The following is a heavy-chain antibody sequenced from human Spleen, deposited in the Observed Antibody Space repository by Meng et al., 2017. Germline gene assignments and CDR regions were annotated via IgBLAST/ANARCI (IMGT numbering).Heavy chain of an antibody. Sequence: QAQLQASGPGLVRPSETLSLTCTVSGGSVSSGSYYWSWIRQPPGKGLEWIGYIYYSGSTNYNPSLKSRVTISVDTSKNQFSLKLSSVTAADTAVYYCARDYDILTGLGGFDPWGQGTLVTVSS. V-gene: IGHV4-61*01. CDR1: GGSVSSGSYY. CDR3: ARDYDILTGLGGFDP. D-gene: IGHD3-9*01. J-gene: IGHJ5*02. CDR2: IYYSGST.